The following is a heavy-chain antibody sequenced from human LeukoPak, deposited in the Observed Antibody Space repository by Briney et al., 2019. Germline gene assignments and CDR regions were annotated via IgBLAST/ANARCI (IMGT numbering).Heavy chain of an antibody. CDR1: GYTFTSYG. D-gene: IGHD2-2*01. Sequence: ASVKVSCKASGYTFTSYGISWVRQAPGQGLEWMGWISAYNGNTNYAQKLQGRVTMTTDTPTSTAYMELRSLRSDDTAVYYCARDRYCSSTSCYYYYGMDVWGQGTTVTVSS. CDR2: ISAYNGNT. J-gene: IGHJ6*02. CDR3: ARDRYCSSTSCYYYYGMDV. V-gene: IGHV1-18*01.